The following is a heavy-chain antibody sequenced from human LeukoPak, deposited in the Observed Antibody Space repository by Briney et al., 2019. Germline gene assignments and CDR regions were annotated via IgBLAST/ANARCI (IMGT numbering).Heavy chain of an antibody. V-gene: IGHV3-66*01. Sequence: PGGSLRLSCAASGFTVSSNYMSWVRQAPGKGLEWVSVIYSGGSTYYADSVKGRLTISRDNSKNTLYLQMNSLRAEDTAVYYCARVGGSGSYKDYYYYMDVWGKGTTVTISS. J-gene: IGHJ6*03. D-gene: IGHD3-10*01. CDR1: GFTVSSNY. CDR2: IYSGGST. CDR3: ARVGGSGSYKDYYYYMDV.